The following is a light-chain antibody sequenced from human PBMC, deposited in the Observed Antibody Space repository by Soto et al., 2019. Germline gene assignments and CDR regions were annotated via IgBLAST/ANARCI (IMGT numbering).Light chain of an antibody. J-gene: IGKJ1*01. CDR1: QSVSSY. CDR2: DAS. V-gene: IGKV3-11*01. CDR3: LQRSNWWT. Sequence: EIVLTQSPATLSLSPGERATLSCRASQSVSSYLAWYQQKPGQAPRLLIYDASNRATGIPARFSGSGSGTDFTLTISSLEPEDFAVYYCLQRSNWWTFGQGTKWIS.